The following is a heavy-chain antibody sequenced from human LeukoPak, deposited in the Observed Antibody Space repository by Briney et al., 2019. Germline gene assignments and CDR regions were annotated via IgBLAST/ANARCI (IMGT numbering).Heavy chain of an antibody. CDR3: ARDFLWGSGSR. Sequence: GGSLRLSCAASGFTFSSYGIHWVRQAPGKGLEWVAFISYDGSNKYHADSVKGRFTISRDNSKNTVYLQMNSLRAEDTAVYYCARDFLWGSGSRWGQGTLVTVSS. D-gene: IGHD3-10*01. CDR1: GFTFSSYG. J-gene: IGHJ4*02. V-gene: IGHV3-30*12. CDR2: ISYDGSNK.